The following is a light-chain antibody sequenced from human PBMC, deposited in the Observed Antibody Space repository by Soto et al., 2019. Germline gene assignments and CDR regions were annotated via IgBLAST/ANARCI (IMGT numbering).Light chain of an antibody. V-gene: IGKV3-15*01. CDR3: QQYNKWPQT. J-gene: IGKJ1*01. CDR2: GAS. CDR1: QSVATN. Sequence: TQSPATLSVFPRERATISCLASQSVATNLAWYQQRPGQAPRLLIYGASKRAIGLPARFSGSGSGTEFTLTITSLQSEDFAVYYCQQYNKWPQTFGEGTKVDIK.